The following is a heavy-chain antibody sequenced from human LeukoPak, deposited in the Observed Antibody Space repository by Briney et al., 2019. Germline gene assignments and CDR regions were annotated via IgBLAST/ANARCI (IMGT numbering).Heavy chain of an antibody. CDR2: ISGSGGST. CDR1: GFTFSSYA. J-gene: IGHJ6*02. V-gene: IGHV3-23*01. Sequence: PGGSLRLSCAASGFTFSSYAMSWVRQAPGKGLEWVSAISGSGGSTYYADSVKGRFTISRDNSKNTLYLQMNSLRAEGTAVYYCAKANIVVVTAISVDVWGQGTTVTVSS. D-gene: IGHD2-21*02. CDR3: AKANIVVVTAISVDV.